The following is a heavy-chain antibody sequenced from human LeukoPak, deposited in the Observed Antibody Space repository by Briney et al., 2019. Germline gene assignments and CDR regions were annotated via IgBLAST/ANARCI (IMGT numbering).Heavy chain of an antibody. J-gene: IGHJ6*03. CDR3: ARHRKERVPAATAVYYYYYYMDV. V-gene: IGHV4-39*01. CDR1: GGSISSSTYY. D-gene: IGHD2-2*01. Sequence: SETLSLTCTVSGGSISSSTYYWGWIRQPPGKGLEWIGSVFYGGSTSYNPSLKSRVTISVDTSKNQFSLKLSSVTAADTAMYYCARHRKERVPAATAVYYYYYYMDVWGKGTTVTVSS. CDR2: VFYGGST.